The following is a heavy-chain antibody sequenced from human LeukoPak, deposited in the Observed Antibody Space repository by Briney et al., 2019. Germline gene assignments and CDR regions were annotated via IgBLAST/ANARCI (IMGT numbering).Heavy chain of an antibody. V-gene: IGHV3-23*01. D-gene: IGHD1-14*01. J-gene: IGHJ6*02. CDR2: ISGSGDST. CDR3: VRRAAVRGMDF. Sequence: LGGSLRLSCAASGFTFSSYGMHWVRQAPGKGLEWVASISGSGDSTNYGDSVKGRFTISRDNFKRTVHLEMSNLRADDTAMYYCVRRAAVRGMDFWGLGTTVIVSS. CDR1: GFTFSSYG.